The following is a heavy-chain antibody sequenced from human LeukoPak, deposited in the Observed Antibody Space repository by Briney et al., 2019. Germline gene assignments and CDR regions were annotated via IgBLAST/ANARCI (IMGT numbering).Heavy chain of an antibody. J-gene: IGHJ3*02. CDR3: ARSYYDSSGYRLAAFDI. D-gene: IGHD3-22*01. CDR2: IYHGGST. Sequence: SETLSLTCAVSGYSISSGYYWGWIRQPPGRGLEWIGSIYHGGSTYYNPSLKSRVTISVDTSKNQFSLKLSSVTAADTAVYYCARSYYDSSGYRLAAFDIWGQGTMVTVSS. CDR1: GYSISSGYY. V-gene: IGHV4-38-2*01.